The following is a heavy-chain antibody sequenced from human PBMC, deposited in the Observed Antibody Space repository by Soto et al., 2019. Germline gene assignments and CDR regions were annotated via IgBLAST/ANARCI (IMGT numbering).Heavy chain of an antibody. Sequence: ASVKVSCKASGYTFTGYYMHWVRQAPGQGLEWMGWINPNSGGTNYAQKFQGRVTMTRDTSISTAYMELSRLRSDDTAVYYCARVSSTRGWFDAWGQGTLVTVSS. D-gene: IGHD3-10*01. V-gene: IGHV1-2*02. J-gene: IGHJ5*02. CDR2: INPNSGGT. CDR1: GYTFTGYY. CDR3: ARVSSTRGWFDA.